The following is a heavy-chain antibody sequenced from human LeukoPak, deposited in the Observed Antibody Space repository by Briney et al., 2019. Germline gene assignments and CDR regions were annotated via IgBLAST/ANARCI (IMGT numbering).Heavy chain of an antibody. CDR1: GGSISSYY. Sequence: SETLSLTCTVSGGSISSYYWSWIRPPPGKGLEWSGFIYYSGSANYNPSLRSRVTISVDTSKNQFSLKLTSVTAADTAVYYCARTGVVATSYFFDYWGHGTLVTVSS. J-gene: IGHJ4*01. D-gene: IGHD5-12*01. CDR3: ARTGVVATSYFFDY. V-gene: IGHV4-59*01. CDR2: IYYSGSA.